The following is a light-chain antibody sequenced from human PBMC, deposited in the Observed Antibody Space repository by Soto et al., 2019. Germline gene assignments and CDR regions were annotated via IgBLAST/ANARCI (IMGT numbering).Light chain of an antibody. CDR3: CSCSGGGPTPWV. CDR2: EGT. CDR1: SSDVGSYNY. Sequence: QSVLTQPASVSGSPGQSITISCTGTSSDVGSYNYVSWYQQYPDKAPKLIIYEGTNRPSGVSNRFSGSKSGNTASLTISGLQAEDEDQDHCCSCSGGGPTPWVFGGGTKVTVL. V-gene: IGLV2-23*01. J-gene: IGLJ3*02.